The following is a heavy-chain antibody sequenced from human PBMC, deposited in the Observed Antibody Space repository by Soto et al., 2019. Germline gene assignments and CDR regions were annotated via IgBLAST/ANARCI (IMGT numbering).Heavy chain of an antibody. V-gene: IGHV3-33*01. Sequence: QVQLVESGGGEVQPGRSLRLSCAASGFSFTRSGMHWVRQAPGKGLEWVAVIWFDGSKASYADSVKGRFTISRDNTKNTLYLQMNSLRADDTAIYYCARDGYCAGDCYHFDIWGQGTQVTVSS. D-gene: IGHD2-21*02. CDR2: IWFDGSKA. J-gene: IGHJ4*02. CDR3: ARDGYCAGDCYHFDI. CDR1: GFSFTRSG.